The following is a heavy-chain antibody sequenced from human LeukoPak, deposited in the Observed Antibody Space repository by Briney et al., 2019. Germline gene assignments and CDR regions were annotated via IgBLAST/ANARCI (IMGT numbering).Heavy chain of an antibody. Sequence: ASVKVSCKASGYTFTNYDINWVRQATGQGLEWMGWMNPNSGNTGYAQKFQGRVTMTRNTSISTAYMELSSLRSEDTAVYYCVRGLLLGTGNYYYYYMDVWGKGTTVTVSS. V-gene: IGHV1-8*01. J-gene: IGHJ6*03. CDR2: MNPNSGNT. CDR1: GYTFTNYD. CDR3: VRGLLLGTGNYYYYYMDV. D-gene: IGHD1-1*01.